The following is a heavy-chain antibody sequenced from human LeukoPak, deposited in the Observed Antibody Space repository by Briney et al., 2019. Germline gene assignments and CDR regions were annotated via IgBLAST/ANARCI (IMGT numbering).Heavy chain of an antibody. CDR3: AREGRRVAGPFDY. CDR2: IIPFFGPA. D-gene: IGHD6-19*01. Sequence: SVKVSCKASGGSFSRYAVSWVRQAPGQGLEWMGGIIPFFGPANYAQKFQGRVSISVDESATTAYMELSGLTSEDTAVYYCAREGRRVAGPFDYWGQGTLVTVSS. J-gene: IGHJ4*02. V-gene: IGHV1-69*13. CDR1: GGSFSRYA.